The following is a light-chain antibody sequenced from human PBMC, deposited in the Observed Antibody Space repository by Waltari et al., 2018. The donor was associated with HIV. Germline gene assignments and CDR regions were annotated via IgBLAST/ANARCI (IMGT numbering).Light chain of an antibody. J-gene: IGKJ3*01. CDR3: LQWSNWPLT. CDR1: QSVRTS. V-gene: IGKV3-11*01. Sequence: EIVLIQSPATLSLSPGERATLSCRASQSVRTSLSWYQQKPGQAPRLLISHASNRATGIPARFSGSGSGTDFTLTISSLEPEDFAFYYCLQWSNWPLTFGPGTRVDVK. CDR2: HAS.